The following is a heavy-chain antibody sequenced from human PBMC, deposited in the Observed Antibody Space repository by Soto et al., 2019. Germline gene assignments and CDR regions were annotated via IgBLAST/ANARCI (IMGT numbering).Heavy chain of an antibody. CDR2: VSHDGRRT. J-gene: IGHJ4*02. V-gene: IGHV3-30*18. D-gene: IGHD6-19*01. Sequence: VQLGESGGGVVQPGRSLRLSSAASGFTFSDYAMHWVRQAPGKGLEWVAVVSHDGRRTHYADSVKGRFTNSRDSSKNTVSLEMTSLRAEDTAVYYCAKGGRQWLVTSDFNYWGQGALVTVSS. CDR1: GFTFSDYA. CDR3: AKGGRQWLVTSDFNY.